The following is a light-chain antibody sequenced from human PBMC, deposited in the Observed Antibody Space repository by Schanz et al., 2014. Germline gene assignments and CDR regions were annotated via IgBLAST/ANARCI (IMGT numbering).Light chain of an antibody. J-gene: IGLJ3*02. Sequence: QSVLTQPPSVSAAPGQKVTISCSGNTSNIGSNFVSWYQHLPGTAPKLLILANNERPSGIPDRFSGSKSGTSATLDITGLXXXDEADYFCGTWDTSLTVVMFGAGTKLTVL. CDR2: ANN. V-gene: IGLV1-51*01. CDR1: TSNIGSNF. CDR3: GTWDTSLTVVM.